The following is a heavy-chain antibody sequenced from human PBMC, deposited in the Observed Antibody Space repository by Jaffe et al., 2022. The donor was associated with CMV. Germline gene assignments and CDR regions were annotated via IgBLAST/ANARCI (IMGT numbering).Heavy chain of an antibody. CDR1: GFTFSSYS. CDR3: ASNADAPAGSGWYPGDY. V-gene: IGHV3-21*01. D-gene: IGHD6-19*01. CDR2: ISSSSSYI. Sequence: EVQLVESGGGLVKPGGSLRLSCAASGFTFSSYSMNWVRQAPGKGLEWVSSISSSSSYIYYADSVKGRFTISRDNAKNSLYLQMNSLRAEDTAVYYCASNADAPAGSGWYPGDYWGQGTLVTVSS. J-gene: IGHJ4*02.